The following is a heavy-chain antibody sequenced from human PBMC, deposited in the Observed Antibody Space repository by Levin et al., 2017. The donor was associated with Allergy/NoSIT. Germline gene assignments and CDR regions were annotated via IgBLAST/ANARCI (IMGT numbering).Heavy chain of an antibody. J-gene: IGHJ5*02. CDR1: GGSISSSSYY. Sequence: PSETLSLTCTVSGGSISSSSYYWGWIRQPPGKGLEWIGSIYYSGSTYYNPSLKSRVTISVDTSKNQFSLKLSSVTAADTAVYYCARHTVTRGVDPWGQGTLVTVSS. CDR2: IYYSGST. V-gene: IGHV4-39*01. D-gene: IGHD4-17*01. CDR3: ARHTVTRGVDP.